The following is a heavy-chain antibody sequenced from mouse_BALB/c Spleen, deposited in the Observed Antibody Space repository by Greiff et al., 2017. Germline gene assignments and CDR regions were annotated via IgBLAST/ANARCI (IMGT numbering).Heavy chain of an antibody. D-gene: IGHD2-2*01. CDR2: INPYNGDT. V-gene: IGHV1-20*02. J-gene: IGHJ4*01. CDR1: GYSFTGYF. CDR3: AREGGGYYDAMDY. Sequence: VQLQQSGPELVKPGASVKISCKAPGYSFTGYFMNWVMQSHGKSLEWIGRINPYNGDTFYNQKFKGKATLTVDKSSSTAHMERRSLASEDSAVYYCAREGGGYYDAMDYRGQGTAVTVA.